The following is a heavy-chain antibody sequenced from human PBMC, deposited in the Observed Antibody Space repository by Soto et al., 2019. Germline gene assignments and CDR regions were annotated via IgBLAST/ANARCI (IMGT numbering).Heavy chain of an antibody. V-gene: IGHV1-69*06. CDR3: AIRGGYSYGRYYYDSSGPDDY. CDR2: IIPIFGTA. Sequence: SVKVSCKASGGTFSSYAISWVRQAPGQGLEWMGGIIPIFGTANYAQKFQGRVTITADKSTSTAYMELSSLRSEDTAVYYCAIRGGYSYGRYYYDSSGPDDYWGQGTLVTVSS. D-gene: IGHD3-22*01. J-gene: IGHJ4*02. CDR1: GGTFSSYA.